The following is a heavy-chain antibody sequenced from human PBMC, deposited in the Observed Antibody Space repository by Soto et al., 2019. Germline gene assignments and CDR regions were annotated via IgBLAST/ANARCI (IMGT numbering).Heavy chain of an antibody. CDR2: INPNSGGT. J-gene: IGHJ4*02. V-gene: IGHV1-2*02. CDR3: ARVKGVAVPCFDY. Sequence: WASVKVSCKASGYTFTGYYMHWVRQAPGQGLEWMGWINPNSGGTNYAQKFQGRVTMTRDTSISTAYMELSRLRSDDTAVYYCARVKGVAVPCFDYWGQGTLVTVSS. D-gene: IGHD6-19*01. CDR1: GYTFTGYY.